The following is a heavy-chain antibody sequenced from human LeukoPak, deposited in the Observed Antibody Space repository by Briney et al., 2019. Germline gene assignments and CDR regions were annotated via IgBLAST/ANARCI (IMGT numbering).Heavy chain of an antibody. CDR1: GGSISSGGYY. CDR2: IYYSGST. CDR3: ARVETVKYYFDY. Sequence: SETLSLTCTVSGGSISSGGYYWSWIRQHPGKGLEWIGYIYYSGSTYYNPSLKSRVTISVDTSKNQFSLKLSSVTAADTAVCYCARVETVKYYFDYWGQGTLVTVSS. J-gene: IGHJ4*02. D-gene: IGHD4-17*01. V-gene: IGHV4-31*03.